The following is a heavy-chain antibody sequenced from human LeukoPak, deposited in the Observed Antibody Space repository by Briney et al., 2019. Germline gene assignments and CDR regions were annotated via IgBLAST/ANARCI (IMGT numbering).Heavy chain of an antibody. CDR3: ARRELFGDYFDS. CDR2: MNPHSGNT. D-gene: IGHD3-10*01. CDR1: GYTSTSYD. V-gene: IGHV1-8*01. J-gene: IGHJ4*02. Sequence: GASVKVSCRASGYTSTSYDINWVRQTTGQGLEWMGWMNPHSGNTDYAQKLQGRVTITRNTSISTVYMELTSLRYEDTAVYYCARRELFGDYFDSWGQGTLVTVSS.